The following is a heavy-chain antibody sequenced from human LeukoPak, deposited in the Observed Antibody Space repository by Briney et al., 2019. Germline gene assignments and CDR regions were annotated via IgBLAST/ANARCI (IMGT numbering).Heavy chain of an antibody. Sequence: GGSLRLSCAASGFTVSSNYMSWVRQAPGKGLDWVSAISGSGGTTFYADSVKGRFTISRDNSKNTLFLQMNSLRAEDTAVYYCAKPLWSGYYAFDIWGQGTMVTVSS. D-gene: IGHD3-3*01. CDR1: GFTVSSNY. J-gene: IGHJ3*02. CDR2: ISGSGGTT. CDR3: AKPLWSGYYAFDI. V-gene: IGHV3-23*01.